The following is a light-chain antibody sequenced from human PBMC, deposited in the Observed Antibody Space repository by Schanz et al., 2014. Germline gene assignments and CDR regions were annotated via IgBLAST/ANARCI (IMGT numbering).Light chain of an antibody. Sequence: QSALTQPASVSGSPGQSITISCTGTSSDVGGYNYVSWYQHHPGKAPKLMIYDVSNRPSGVPDRFSGSKSGNTASLTVSGLQAEDEADYYCSSYAGSNNFVVFGGGTKLTVL. CDR1: SSDVGGYNY. CDR3: SSYAGSNNFVV. CDR2: DVS. J-gene: IGLJ2*01. V-gene: IGLV2-8*01.